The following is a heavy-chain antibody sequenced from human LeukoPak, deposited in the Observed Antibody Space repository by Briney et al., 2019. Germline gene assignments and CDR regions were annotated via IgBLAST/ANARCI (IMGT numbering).Heavy chain of an antibody. CDR3: ARERCSGGSCYFDY. CDR2: ISGSSSYI. V-gene: IGHV3-21*01. D-gene: IGHD2-15*01. J-gene: IGHJ4*02. Sequence: GGSLRLSCTASGFTFSSYSMNWVRQAPGKGLEWVSSISGSSSYIYYADSVKARFTISRDNAKNSAYLQMNSLRAEDTAVYYCARERCSGGSCYFDYWGQGTLVTVSS. CDR1: GFTFSSYS.